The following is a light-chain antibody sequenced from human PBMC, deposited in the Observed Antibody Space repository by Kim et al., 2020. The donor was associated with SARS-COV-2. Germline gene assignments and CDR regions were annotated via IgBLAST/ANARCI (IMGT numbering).Light chain of an antibody. Sequence: IHFTHSPSSLSASVGDRVTITCRASQSISTYLNWYQQKPGKAPKLLIYGASNLPSGVPSRFSGCGSGTDFTLTISTLQPEDFGTYYFHQSYSTFGQGTKVDIK. CDR2: GAS. CDR1: QSISTY. CDR3: HQSYST. J-gene: IGKJ2*01. V-gene: IGKV1-39*01.